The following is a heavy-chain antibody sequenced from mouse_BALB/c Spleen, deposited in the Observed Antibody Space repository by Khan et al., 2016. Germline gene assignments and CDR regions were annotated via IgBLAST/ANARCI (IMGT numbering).Heavy chain of an antibody. V-gene: IGHV5-17*02. J-gene: IGHJ4*01. CDR1: GFTFSSFG. D-gene: IGHD2-1*01. CDR2: ISSGSSTI. CDR3: SRDYYGNHYYAMDY. Sequence: EVELVESGGGLVQPGGSRKLSCAASGFTFSSFGMHWVRQAPEKGLEWVAYISSGSSTIYYADTVKGRFTISRDNPKNTLFLQRTSLRSEDTAMYYCSRDYYGNHYYAMDYWGQGTSVTVSS.